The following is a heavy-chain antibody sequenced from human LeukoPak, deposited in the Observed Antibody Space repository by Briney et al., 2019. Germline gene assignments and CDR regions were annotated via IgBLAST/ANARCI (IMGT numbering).Heavy chain of an antibody. Sequence: GGSLRLSCAASGFTFGTYSMNWVRQAPGKGLEWVSYISDGGTTKFYADAVRGRFTISRDNAKNSLYLQMNSLRAEDTAVYYCARNNPITAYYGMDIWGQGTTVTVSS. CDR3: ARNNPITAYYGMDI. V-gene: IGHV3-48*04. CDR2: ISDGGTTK. D-gene: IGHD1-14*01. J-gene: IGHJ6*02. CDR1: GFTFGTYS.